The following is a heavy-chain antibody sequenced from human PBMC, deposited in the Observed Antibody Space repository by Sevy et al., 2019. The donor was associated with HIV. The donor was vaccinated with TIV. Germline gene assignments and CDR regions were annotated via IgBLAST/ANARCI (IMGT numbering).Heavy chain of an antibody. V-gene: IGHV3-48*02. D-gene: IGHD2-15*01. CDR1: GFTFSSYS. Sequence: GGSLRLSCPASGFTFSSYSMNWVRQAPGKGLEWVSYISSSSSTIYYADSVKGRFTISRDNAKNSLYLQMNSLRDEDTAVYYCARGVIALYYYGMDIWGQGTTVTVSS. CDR3: ARGVIALYYYGMDI. J-gene: IGHJ6*02. CDR2: ISSSSSTI.